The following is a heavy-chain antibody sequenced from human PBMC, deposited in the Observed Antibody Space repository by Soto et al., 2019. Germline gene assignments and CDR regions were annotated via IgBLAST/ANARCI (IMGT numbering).Heavy chain of an antibody. J-gene: IGHJ4*02. D-gene: IGHD3-22*01. CDR3: ASLSYYYDSSGYYQ. V-gene: IGHV4-30-2*01. CDR1: GGSISSGGYS. Sequence: PSETLSLTCAVSGGSISSGGYSWIWIRQPPGKGLEWIGYIYHSGSTYYNPSLKSRVTISVDRSKNQFSLKLSSVTAADTAVYYCASLSYYYDSSGYYQWGQGTLVTVSS. CDR2: IYHSGST.